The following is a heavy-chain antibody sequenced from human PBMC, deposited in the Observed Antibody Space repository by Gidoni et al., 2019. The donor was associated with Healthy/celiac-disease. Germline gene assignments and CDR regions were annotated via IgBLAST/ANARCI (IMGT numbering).Heavy chain of an antibody. J-gene: IGHJ6*03. CDR2: ISSSSSYI. D-gene: IGHD6-13*01. CDR1: GFTFSSYS. V-gene: IGHV3-21*01. CDR3: ARAEAIAAAGTSGIAVAGVDYYYMDV. Sequence: EVQLVESGGGLVKPGGSLRLSCAASGFTFSSYSMNWVRQAPGKGLEWVSSISSSSSYIYYADSVKGRFTISRDNAKNSLYLQMNSLRAEDTAVYYCARAEAIAAAGTSGIAVAGVDYYYMDVWGKGTTVTVSS.